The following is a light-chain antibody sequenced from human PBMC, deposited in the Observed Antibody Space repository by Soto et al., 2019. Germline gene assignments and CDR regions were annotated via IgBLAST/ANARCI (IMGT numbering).Light chain of an antibody. J-gene: IGKJ3*01. CDR1: QGIRSY. V-gene: IGKV1-9*01. CDR2: AAS. CDR3: QQLNSYPIT. Sequence: GDRVTITCRASQGIRSYLAWYQEKPGKAPKLLIYAASTLQSGVPSRFSGSGSGTEFTLTISSLQPEDFATYYCQQLNSYPITFGPGTKVDIK.